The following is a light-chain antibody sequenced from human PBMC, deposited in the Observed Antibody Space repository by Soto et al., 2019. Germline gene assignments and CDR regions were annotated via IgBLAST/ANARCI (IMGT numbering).Light chain of an antibody. CDR2: GNN. CDR3: QSYDSSLSGYV. Sequence: QSVLTQPPSVSGAAGQTVIISCSGSSSNLGAPYDVNWFRQLPGTVPRLLIYGNNNRPSGVPDRFSGSKSGTSASLAITGLQAEDEADYCQSYDSSLSGYVFGTGTKVTVL. J-gene: IGLJ1*01. V-gene: IGLV1-40*01. CDR1: SSNLGAPYD.